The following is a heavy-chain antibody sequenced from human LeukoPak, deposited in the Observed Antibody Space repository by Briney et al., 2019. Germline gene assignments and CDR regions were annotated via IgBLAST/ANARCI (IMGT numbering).Heavy chain of an antibody. Sequence: SETLPLTCTVSGGSISSYYWSWIRQPPGKGLEWIGYIYYSGSTNYNPSLKSRVTISVDTSKNQFSLKLSSVTAADTAVYYCASLVAGGNWFDPWGQGTLVTVSS. J-gene: IGHJ5*02. CDR3: ASLVAGGNWFDP. CDR1: GGSISSYY. V-gene: IGHV4-59*01. CDR2: IYYSGST. D-gene: IGHD6-19*01.